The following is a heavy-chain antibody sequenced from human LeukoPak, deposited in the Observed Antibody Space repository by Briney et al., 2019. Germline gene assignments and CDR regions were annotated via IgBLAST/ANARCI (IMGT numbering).Heavy chain of an antibody. CDR1: GFTFSSYA. V-gene: IGHV3-23*01. J-gene: IGHJ4*02. D-gene: IGHD3-10*01. Sequence: GGSLRLSCAASGFTFSSYAMSWVRQAPGKGLEWVSAISGSGGSTYYADSVKGRFTISRDNSKNTLYLQMNGLRAEDTAVYYCANHAEGSGRYQYFDYWGQGTLVTVSS. CDR3: ANHAEGSGRYQYFDY. CDR2: ISGSGGST.